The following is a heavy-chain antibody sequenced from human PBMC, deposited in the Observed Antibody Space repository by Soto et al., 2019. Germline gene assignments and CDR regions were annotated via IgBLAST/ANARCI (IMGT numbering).Heavy chain of an antibody. Sequence: SETLSLTCAVSGGSISSGGYSWSCFRQPPGKGLEWIGYIYHSGSTYYNPSLKSRVTISVDRSKNQFSLKLSSVTAADTAVYYCARGNVVAIDYWGQGTLVTVSS. J-gene: IGHJ4*02. CDR2: IYHSGST. V-gene: IGHV4-30-2*01. CDR3: ARGNVVAIDY. D-gene: IGHD2-21*01. CDR1: GGSISSGGYS.